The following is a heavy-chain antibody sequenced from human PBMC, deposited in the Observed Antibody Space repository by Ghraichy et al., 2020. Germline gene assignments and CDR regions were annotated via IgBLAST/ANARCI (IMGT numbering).Heavy chain of an antibody. CDR2: ISSNGGST. CDR3: VKVGTALYYYYYMDV. Sequence: GGSLRLSCSASGFTFSSYAMHWVRQAPGKGLEYVSAISSNGGSTYYADSVKGRFTISRDNSKNTRYLQMSSLRAEDTAVYYCVKVGTALYYYYYMDVWGKGTTVTVSS. J-gene: IGHJ6*03. CDR1: GFTFSSYA. D-gene: IGHD1-1*01. V-gene: IGHV3-64D*06.